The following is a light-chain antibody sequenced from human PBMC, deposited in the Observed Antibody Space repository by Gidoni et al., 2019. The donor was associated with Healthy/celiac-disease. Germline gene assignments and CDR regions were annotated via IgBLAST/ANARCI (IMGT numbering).Light chain of an antibody. Sequence: EIVMTQSPATLSVSPGERATLSCRASQSVSSNLAWYQQKPGQAPRLLIYGASTRATGIPARFSGGGSGTEFTLTISSLQSEDFAVYYCQQYNNWPLLTFGGXTKVEIK. CDR2: GAS. J-gene: IGKJ4*01. CDR1: QSVSSN. CDR3: QQYNNWPLLT. V-gene: IGKV3-15*01.